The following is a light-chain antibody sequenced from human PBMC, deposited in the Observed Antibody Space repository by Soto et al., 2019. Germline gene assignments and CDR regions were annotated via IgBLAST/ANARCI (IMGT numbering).Light chain of an antibody. J-gene: IGKJ4*01. CDR2: AAS. CDR3: QQLRSYPST. Sequence: IQLTQSPSSLSASVGARVTITCRASQDISSSLAWYQQKPGKAPQLLIYAASILQSGVASRFSGSGFGTDVTLTISSLQAEDFASYFCQQLRSYPSTFGGGTKVEIK. CDR1: QDISSS. V-gene: IGKV1-9*01.